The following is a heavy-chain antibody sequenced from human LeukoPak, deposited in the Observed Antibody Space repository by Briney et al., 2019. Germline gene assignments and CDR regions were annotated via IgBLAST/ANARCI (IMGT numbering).Heavy chain of an antibody. J-gene: IGHJ6*03. V-gene: IGHV1-8*01. CDR2: MNPNSGNT. CDR3: ARALRGYSYGYYYYYYMDV. Sequence: ASVKVSCKASGYTFTSYDINWVRQATGQGLEWMGWMNPNSGNTGYAQKFQGRVTMTRNISISTAYMELSSLRSEDTAVYYCARALRGYSYGYYYYYYMDVWGKGTTVTVSS. D-gene: IGHD5-18*01. CDR1: GYTFTSYD.